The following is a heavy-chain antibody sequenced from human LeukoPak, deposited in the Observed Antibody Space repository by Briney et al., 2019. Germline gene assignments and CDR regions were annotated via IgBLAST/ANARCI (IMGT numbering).Heavy chain of an antibody. CDR2: IYTSGST. Sequence: PSETLSLTCTVSGGSISSGSYYWSWIRPPAGKGLEWIGRIYTSGSTNYNPSLKSRVTISVDTSKNQFSLKLSSVTAADTAVYYCARLSGWPLYFDYWGQGTLVTVSS. J-gene: IGHJ4*02. CDR3: ARLSGWPLYFDY. CDR1: GGSISSGSYY. V-gene: IGHV4-61*02. D-gene: IGHD6-19*01.